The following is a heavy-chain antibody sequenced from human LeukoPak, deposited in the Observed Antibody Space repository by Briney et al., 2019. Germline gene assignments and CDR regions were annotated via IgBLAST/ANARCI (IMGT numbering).Heavy chain of an antibody. V-gene: IGHV3-30*04. Sequence: PGGSLRLSCAASGFTFSTYAMHWVRQAPGKGLEWVALISYAGTNEYYADSVKGRFTISRDNSKNMLYLQVNSLRAEDTAVYYCARDPTTWAFDIWGQGTMVTVSS. CDR2: ISYAGTNE. D-gene: IGHD1-1*01. J-gene: IGHJ3*02. CDR1: GFTFSTYA. CDR3: ARDPTTWAFDI.